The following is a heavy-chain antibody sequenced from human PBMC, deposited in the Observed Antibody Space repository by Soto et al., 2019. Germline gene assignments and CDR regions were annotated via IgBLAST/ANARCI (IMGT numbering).Heavy chain of an antibody. CDR2: IYYSGST. V-gene: IGHV4-31*03. Sequence: SETLSLTCTVSGGSIRRSDYYWSWVRQLPGRGLEWIAYIYYSGSTFYNPSLMSRLAISVDTSRNQFSLSLTSVTAADTAVYYCARLESVTRSLGYFDYWGQGIRVTVSS. J-gene: IGHJ4*02. D-gene: IGHD7-27*01. CDR3: ARLESVTRSLGYFDY. CDR1: GGSIRRSDYY.